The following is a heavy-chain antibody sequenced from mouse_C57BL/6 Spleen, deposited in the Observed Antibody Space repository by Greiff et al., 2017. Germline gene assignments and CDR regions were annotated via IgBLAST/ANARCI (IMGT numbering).Heavy chain of an antibody. CDR1: GYTFTSYW. Sequence: VQLQQPGAELVMPGASVKLSCKASGYTFTSYWMHWVKQRPGQGLEWIGEIDPSDSYTNYNQKFKGKSTLTVDKSSSTAYMQLSSLTSEDSAVYDCARGDSSGPDYWGQGTTLTVSS. CDR3: ARGDSSGPDY. J-gene: IGHJ2*01. CDR2: IDPSDSYT. D-gene: IGHD3-2*02. V-gene: IGHV1-69*01.